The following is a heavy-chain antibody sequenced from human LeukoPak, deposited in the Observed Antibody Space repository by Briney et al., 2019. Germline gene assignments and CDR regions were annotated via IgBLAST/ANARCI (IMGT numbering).Heavy chain of an antibody. Sequence: SETLSLTCAVYGGSLSGYYWSWIRQPPGKGLEWIGEINHSGSTNYNPSLKSRVTISVDTSKNQFSLKLSSVTAADTAVYYCARGRYSYGFASKATPVDYWGQGTLVTVSS. D-gene: IGHD5-18*01. CDR2: INHSGST. CDR3: ARGRYSYGFASKATPVDY. V-gene: IGHV4-34*01. J-gene: IGHJ4*02. CDR1: GGSLSGYY.